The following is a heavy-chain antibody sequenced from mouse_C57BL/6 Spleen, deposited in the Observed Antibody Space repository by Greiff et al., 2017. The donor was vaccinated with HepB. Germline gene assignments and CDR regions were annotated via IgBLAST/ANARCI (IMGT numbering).Heavy chain of an antibody. CDR2: ISSGSSTI. V-gene: IGHV5-17*01. D-gene: IGHD1-1*01. CDR3: ARRINYYGSSYGYFDV. Sequence: EVHLVESGGGLVKPGGSLKLSCAASGFTFSDYGMHWVRQAPEKGLEWVAYISSGSSTIYYADTVKGRFTISRDNAKNTLFLQMTSLRSEDTAMYYCARRINYYGSSYGYFDVWGTGTTVTVSS. J-gene: IGHJ1*03. CDR1: GFTFSDYG.